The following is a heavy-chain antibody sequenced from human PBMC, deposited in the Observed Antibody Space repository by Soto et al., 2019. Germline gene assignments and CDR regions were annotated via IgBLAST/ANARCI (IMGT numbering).Heavy chain of an antibody. V-gene: IGHV4-59*01. Sequence: PSETLSLTCTVSGGSISSYYWSWIRQPPGKGLEWIGYIYYSGSTNYNPSLKSRVTISVDTSKNQFSLKLSSVTAADTAVYYCARVVPDTWTVTTDLNYYYGMDVWGQGTTVTVSS. CDR2: IYYSGST. J-gene: IGHJ6*02. D-gene: IGHD4-17*01. CDR1: GGSISSYY. CDR3: ARVVPDTWTVTTDLNYYYGMDV.